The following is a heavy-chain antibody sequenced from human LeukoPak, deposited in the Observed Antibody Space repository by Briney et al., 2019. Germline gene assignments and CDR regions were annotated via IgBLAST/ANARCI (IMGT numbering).Heavy chain of an antibody. CDR2: IKQDGSEK. D-gene: IGHD3-3*01. Sequence: GGSLRLSCAASGFTFSTYYMAWVRQAPGKGLEWVANIKQDGSEKYYGGSVKGRFTISRGNAKNSLYLQLNSLGVEDTAVYFCAGGFGFLIESWGQGALVTVSS. CDR3: AGGFGFLIES. V-gene: IGHV3-7*04. CDR1: GFTFSTYY. J-gene: IGHJ4*02.